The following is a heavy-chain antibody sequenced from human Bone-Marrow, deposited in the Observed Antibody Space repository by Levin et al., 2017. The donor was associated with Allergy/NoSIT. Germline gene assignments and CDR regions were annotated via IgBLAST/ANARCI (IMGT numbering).Heavy chain of an antibody. D-gene: IGHD3-16*01. CDR3: AKEGGSPAVYYFDY. CDR2: IAPLLGTT. CDR1: GDTFSSYP. Sequence: KISCKSSGDTFSSYPISWVRQAPGQGLQWMGGIAPLLGTTNYGQKFQGRVTITADESTSTVHMELRDLRSDDTAVYYCAKEGGSPAVYYFDYWGQGTLVTVSS. J-gene: IGHJ4*02. V-gene: IGHV1-69*01.